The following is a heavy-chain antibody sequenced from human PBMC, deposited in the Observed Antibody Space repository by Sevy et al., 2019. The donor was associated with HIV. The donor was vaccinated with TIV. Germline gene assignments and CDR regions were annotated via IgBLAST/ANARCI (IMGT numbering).Heavy chain of an antibody. CDR2: IYYSGST. D-gene: IGHD1-26*01. J-gene: IGHJ4*02. CDR1: GGSISSYY. V-gene: IGHV4-59*13. Sequence: SETLSLTCTVSGGSISSYYWSWIRQPPGKGLEWIGYIYYSGSTNYNPSLKSRVTISVDTSKNQFSLKLSSVTAADTAVYYSARDGSFGVYFDYWGQGTLVTVSS. CDR3: ARDGSFGVYFDY.